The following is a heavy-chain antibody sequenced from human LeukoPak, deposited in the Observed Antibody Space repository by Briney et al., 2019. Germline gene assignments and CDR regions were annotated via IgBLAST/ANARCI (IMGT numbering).Heavy chain of an antibody. J-gene: IGHJ1*01. Sequence: ASVKVSCKASGYSFTSYGITWVRQAPGQGLEWMGWISAYNGNTNYAQKLQGRVTMTTDTSTSTAYMELRSLRSDDTAVYYCARGLRAGIVGASAYFQHWGQGTLVTVSS. CDR1: GYSFTSYG. D-gene: IGHD1-26*01. V-gene: IGHV1-18*01. CDR2: ISAYNGNT. CDR3: ARGLRAGIVGASAYFQH.